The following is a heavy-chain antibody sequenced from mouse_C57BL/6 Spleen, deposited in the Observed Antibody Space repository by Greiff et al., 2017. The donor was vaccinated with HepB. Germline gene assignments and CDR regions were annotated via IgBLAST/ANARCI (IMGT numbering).Heavy chain of an antibody. V-gene: IGHV5-9*01. CDR1: GFTFSSYT. J-gene: IGHJ2*01. Sequence: EVQLVESGGGLVKPGGSLKLSCAASGFTFSSYTMSWVRQTPEKRLEWVATISGGGGNTYYPDSVKGRFTISRDNAKNTLYLQMSSLRSEDTALYYCARHHWERYFDYWGQGTTLTVSS. D-gene: IGHD4-1*01. CDR3: ARHHWERYFDY. CDR2: ISGGGGNT.